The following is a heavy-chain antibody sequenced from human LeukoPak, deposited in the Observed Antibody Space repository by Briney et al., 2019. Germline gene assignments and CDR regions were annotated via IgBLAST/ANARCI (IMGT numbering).Heavy chain of an antibody. CDR2: IYYSGST. V-gene: IGHV4-59*01. Sequence: PSETLSLTCTVSGGSISSYYWSWIRQPPGKGLEWIGYIYYSGSTNYNPSLKSRVTISVDTSKNQFSLRLSSVTAADTAVYYCARDSSGRAFDIWGQGTMVTVSS. CDR1: GGSISSYY. J-gene: IGHJ3*02. D-gene: IGHD6-19*01. CDR3: ARDSSGRAFDI.